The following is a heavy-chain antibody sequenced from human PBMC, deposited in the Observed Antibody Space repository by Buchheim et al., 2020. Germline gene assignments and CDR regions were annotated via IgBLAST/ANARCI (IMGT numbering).Heavy chain of an antibody. V-gene: IGHV3-30*18. D-gene: IGHD1-1*01. CDR3: TKVERQRVSFYYYGMDV. J-gene: IGHJ6*02. CDR1: GFTFSSYG. CDR2: ISYDGSNK. Sequence: QVQLVESGGGVVQPGRSLRLSCAASGFTFSSYGMHWVRQAPGKGLEWVAVISYDGSNKYYADSVKGRFTISRDNSKNKLYLQMNSLRAEDTAIYYCTKVERQRVSFYYYGMDVWGQGTT.